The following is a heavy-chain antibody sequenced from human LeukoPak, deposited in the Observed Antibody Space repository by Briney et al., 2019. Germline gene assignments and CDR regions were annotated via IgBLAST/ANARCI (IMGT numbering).Heavy chain of an antibody. Sequence: ASVKVSCKASGYTFTSYDINWVRQATGQGLEWMGWMNPNSGNTGYAQKFQGRVTITADKSTSTAYMELSSLRSEDTAVYYCARSVSLGRSSSSGYWGQGTLVTVSS. J-gene: IGHJ4*02. CDR2: MNPNSGNT. CDR3: ARSVSLGRSSSSGY. CDR1: GYTFTSYD. D-gene: IGHD6-6*01. V-gene: IGHV1-8*01.